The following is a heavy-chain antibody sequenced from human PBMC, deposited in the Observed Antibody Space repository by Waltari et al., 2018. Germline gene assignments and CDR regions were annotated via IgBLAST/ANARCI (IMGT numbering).Heavy chain of an antibody. CDR3: ARGGSGSYFRFDY. J-gene: IGHJ4*02. V-gene: IGHV3-30-3*01. D-gene: IGHD3-10*01. Sequence: QVQLVESGGGVVQPGRSLRLSCAASGFTFSSYAMHWVRQAPGKWLEGVGVISYDGSNKYCADSVKGRFTISRDNSKNTLYLQMNSLRAEDTAVYYCARGGSGSYFRFDYWGQGTLVTVSS. CDR2: ISYDGSNK. CDR1: GFTFSSYA.